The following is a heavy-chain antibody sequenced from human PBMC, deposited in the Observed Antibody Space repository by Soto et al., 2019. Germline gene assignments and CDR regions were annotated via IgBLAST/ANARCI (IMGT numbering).Heavy chain of an antibody. D-gene: IGHD1-26*01. CDR3: AKVGLMGAYRKSFFDY. Sequence: GGYLRLSCAASGFTFTTYGIHWVRQAPGQGLEWVSFISYDGINQYYADSVKGRFTISRDISKNTLYLQMNNLRPEDTAVYYCAKVGLMGAYRKSFFDYWGQGTLATVAS. CDR1: GFTFTTYG. CDR2: ISYDGINQ. J-gene: IGHJ4*02. V-gene: IGHV3-30*18.